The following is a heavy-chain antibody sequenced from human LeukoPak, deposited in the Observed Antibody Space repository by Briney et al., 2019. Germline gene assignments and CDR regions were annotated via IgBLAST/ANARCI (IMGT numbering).Heavy chain of an antibody. J-gene: IGHJ3*02. CDR1: GYTFPSYL. CDR2: IYPGDSNT. V-gene: IGHV5-51*01. CDR3: ARRGEVYYDSSGYYSAFDI. Sequence: ESLKISCKGSGYTFPSYLIGWVRQMPGKGLEWIGIIYPGDSNTRYSPSFQGQVTISADKSISTAYLQWSSLKASDTAMYYCARRGEVYYDSSGYYSAFDIWGQGTMVTVSS. D-gene: IGHD3-22*01.